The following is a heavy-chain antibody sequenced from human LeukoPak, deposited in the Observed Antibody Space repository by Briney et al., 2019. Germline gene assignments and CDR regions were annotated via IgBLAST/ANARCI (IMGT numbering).Heavy chain of an antibody. D-gene: IGHD3-3*01. J-gene: IGHJ5*02. Sequence: SETLSLTCTVSGGSISSGGYYWSWIRQHPGKGLEWIGYIYYSGSPYYNPSLKSRVTISVDTSKNQFSLKLSSVTAADTAVYYCARQNYDFWSGYPAGNWFDPWGQGTLVTVSS. CDR1: GGSISSGGYY. CDR3: ARQNYDFWSGYPAGNWFDP. CDR2: IYYSGSP. V-gene: IGHV4-31*03.